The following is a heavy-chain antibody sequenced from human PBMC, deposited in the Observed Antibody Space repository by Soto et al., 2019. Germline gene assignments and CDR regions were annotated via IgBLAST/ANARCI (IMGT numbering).Heavy chain of an antibody. CDR1: GYTFSGFY. J-gene: IGHJ4*02. CDR3: ASAAVTGTAGLDF. CDR2: INPNSGGT. Sequence: ASVKVSCKASGYTFSGFYMHWVRQAPGQGLEWMGWINPNSGGTKSAEKFQGRVTMTRGTSISTAYMELSRLTSDDTAVYYCASAAVTGTAGLDFWGQGTQVTVSS. D-gene: IGHD6-19*01. V-gene: IGHV1-2*02.